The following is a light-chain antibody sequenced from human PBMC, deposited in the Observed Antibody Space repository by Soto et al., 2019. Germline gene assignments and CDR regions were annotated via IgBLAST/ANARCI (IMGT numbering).Light chain of an antibody. CDR1: QSISSR. CDR2: KAS. J-gene: IGKJ1*01. Sequence: DIQMTQSPSTLSASVGDRVTITCRASQSISSRLAWYQQKPGKAPKLLIYKASTFESGVPSIFSGSGSGTEFSLTISSLQPEDFATYYCQQYNAFPWTFGQGTKVEIK. V-gene: IGKV1-5*03. CDR3: QQYNAFPWT.